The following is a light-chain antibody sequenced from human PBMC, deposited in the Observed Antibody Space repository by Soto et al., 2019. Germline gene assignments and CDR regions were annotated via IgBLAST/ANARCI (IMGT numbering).Light chain of an antibody. J-gene: IGKJ1*01. Sequence: EIVLTQSPGTLSLSPGERATLSCRASQSVSSNYVAWYQQKPGQAPRVLIYGASSRVAGIPDRFSGSGSGTDFTLTISRLEPEDFAVYYCQHYVTSPWTFGQGTKVEIK. CDR1: QSVSSNY. V-gene: IGKV3-20*01. CDR3: QHYVTSPWT. CDR2: GAS.